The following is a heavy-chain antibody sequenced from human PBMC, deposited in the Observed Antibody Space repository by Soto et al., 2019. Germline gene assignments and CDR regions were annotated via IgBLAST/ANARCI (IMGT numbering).Heavy chain of an antibody. D-gene: IGHD6-13*01. CDR2: ISRTSSHI. V-gene: IGHV3-21*01. CDR3: ARDPAGDGYYGMDV. CDR1: EFSFSTYN. Sequence: EVQLVESGGGLVKPGGSLRLSCVASEFSFSTYNMNWVRQAPGEGLQWVSFISRTSSHIHYADSVQGRFTISRDNAKNSLYLEMNSLRAEDTAVYYCARDPAGDGYYGMDVWGQGTTVTVSS. J-gene: IGHJ6*02.